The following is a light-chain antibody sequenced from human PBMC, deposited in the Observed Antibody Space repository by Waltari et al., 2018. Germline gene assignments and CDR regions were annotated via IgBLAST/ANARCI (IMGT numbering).Light chain of an antibody. CDR1: SLRSYH. Sequence: TQDPAVSVAVGQTVRITCQGDSLRSYHASWYQQRPGQAPKLLIYDQNNRPPGVPGRVAGSSSDNTASLTITGAQAEDEAYYYCHSRDASGVGGAFGGGTKLTVL. J-gene: IGLJ2*01. CDR2: DQN. CDR3: HSRDASGVGGA. V-gene: IGLV3-19*01.